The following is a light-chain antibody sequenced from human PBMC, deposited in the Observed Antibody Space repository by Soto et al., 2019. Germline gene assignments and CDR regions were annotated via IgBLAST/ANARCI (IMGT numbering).Light chain of an antibody. CDR2: ATA. CDR1: QSVSASY. CDR3: QQYGSSPQT. J-gene: IGKJ1*01. V-gene: IGKV3-20*01. Sequence: EIVLTQSPGTLSLSPGERVTLSCGASQSVSASYLGWYQQKSGQAPRLLIYATASRATGIPDRFSGSGSGTDFTLTISRLEPEDFAVYYCQQYGSSPQTFGQGTKVEIK.